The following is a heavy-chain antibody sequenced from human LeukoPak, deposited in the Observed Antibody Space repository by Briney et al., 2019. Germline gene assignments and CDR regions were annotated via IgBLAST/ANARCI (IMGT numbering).Heavy chain of an antibody. CDR2: IYYSGST. D-gene: IGHD3-22*01. V-gene: IGHV4-59*12. Sequence: SETLSLTCTVSGGSISSYYWSWIRQPPGKGLEWIGYIYYSGSTNYNPSLKSRVTISVDTSKNQSSLKLSSVTAADTAVYYCAGYYYDPIFDYWGQGTLVTVSS. CDR1: GGSISSYY. J-gene: IGHJ4*02. CDR3: AGYYYDPIFDY.